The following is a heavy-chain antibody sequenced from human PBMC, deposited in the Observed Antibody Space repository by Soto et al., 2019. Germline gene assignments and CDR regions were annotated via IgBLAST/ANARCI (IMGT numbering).Heavy chain of an antibody. V-gene: IGHV3-48*01. CDR1: GFTFSSYS. Sequence: EVQLVESGGGLVQPGGSLRLSCAASGFTFSSYSMNWVRQAPGKGLEWVSYISSSSTTKYYADSVKGRFTISRDNAKKSLYLQMNSRRAEDTAVYYCARDGCSGSNCLNWFDPWGQGTLVTVSS. CDR3: ARDGCSGSNCLNWFDP. D-gene: IGHD2-15*01. J-gene: IGHJ5*02. CDR2: ISSSSTTK.